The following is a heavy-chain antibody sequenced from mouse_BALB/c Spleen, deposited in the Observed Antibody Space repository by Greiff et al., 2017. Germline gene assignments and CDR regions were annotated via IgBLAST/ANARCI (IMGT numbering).Heavy chain of an antibody. CDR1: GYTFTSYV. D-gene: IGHD2-12*01. CDR2: INPYNDGT. CDR3: ARWETYYSLYAMDY. Sequence: EVQLQQSGPELVKPGASVKMSCKASGYTFTSYVMHWVKQKPGQGLEWIGYINPYNDGTKYNEKFKGKATLTSDKSSSTAYMELSSLTSEDSAVYYCARWETYYSLYAMDYWGQGTSVTVSS. V-gene: IGHV1-14*01. J-gene: IGHJ4*01.